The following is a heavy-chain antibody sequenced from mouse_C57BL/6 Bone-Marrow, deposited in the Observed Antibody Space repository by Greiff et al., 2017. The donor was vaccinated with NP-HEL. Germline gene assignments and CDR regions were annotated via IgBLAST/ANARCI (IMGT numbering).Heavy chain of an antibody. J-gene: IGHJ4*01. V-gene: IGHV1-52*01. CDR1: GYTFTSYW. D-gene: IGHD1-1*01. Sequence: QVQLQQPGAELVRPGSSVKLSCKASGYTFTSYWMHWVKQRPIQGLEWIGNIDPSDSETHYNQKFKDKATLTVDKSSSTAYMQLSSLTSEDSAVYYCARWYYGSSYVVFMDYWGQGTSVTVSS. CDR2: IDPSDSET. CDR3: ARWYYGSSYVVFMDY.